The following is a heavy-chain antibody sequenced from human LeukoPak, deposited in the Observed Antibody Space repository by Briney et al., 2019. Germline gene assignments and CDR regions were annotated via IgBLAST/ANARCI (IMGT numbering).Heavy chain of an antibody. D-gene: IGHD6-13*01. CDR3: AKGVSISAAGVDY. J-gene: IGHJ4*02. V-gene: IGHV3-23*01. Sequence: GGSLRLSCAASGFTFSSYALAWVRQAPGKGLEWVSGISGGGHSTYYADSVKGRFTISRDNSQKTLYLQMNSLRAEDTAVYYCAKGVSISAAGVDYWGQGTLVTVSS. CDR1: GFTFSSYA. CDR2: ISGGGHST.